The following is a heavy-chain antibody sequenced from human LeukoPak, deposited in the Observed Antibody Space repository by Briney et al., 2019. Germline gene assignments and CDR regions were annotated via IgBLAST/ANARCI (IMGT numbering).Heavy chain of an antibody. CDR1: GGSFSGYY. CDR3: ARRFCSSTSCYWHWFDP. Sequence: SETLSLTCAVYGGSFSGYYWSWIRQPPGKGLEWIGEINHSGSTNYNPSLKSRVTISVDTSKNQFSLKLSSMTAADTAVYYCARRFCSSTSCYWHWFDPWGQGTLVTVSS. CDR2: INHSGST. V-gene: IGHV4-34*01. D-gene: IGHD2-2*01. J-gene: IGHJ5*02.